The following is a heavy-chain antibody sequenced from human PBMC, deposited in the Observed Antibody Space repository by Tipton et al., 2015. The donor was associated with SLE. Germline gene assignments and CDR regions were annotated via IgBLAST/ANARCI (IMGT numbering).Heavy chain of an antibody. CDR2: ISSSGTYI. J-gene: IGHJ4*02. CDR3: ARNGAGYYSAGYFDD. V-gene: IGHV3-21*03. D-gene: IGHD3-22*01. Sequence: GSLRLSCVVSGFSLNTYTLNWVRQAPGKGLEWVSSISSSGTYIYYADSVKGRFTISRDNAENSLYLQMNRLTAEDTAVYYCARNGAGYYSAGYFDDWGPGTLVSVS. CDR1: GFSLNTYT.